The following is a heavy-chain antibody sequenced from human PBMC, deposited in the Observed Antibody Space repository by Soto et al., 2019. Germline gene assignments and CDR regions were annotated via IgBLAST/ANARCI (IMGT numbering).Heavy chain of an antibody. CDR3: ARESRQLFDY. CDR1: GGSISSYY. V-gene: IGHV4-59*12. J-gene: IGHJ4*02. CDR2: IYYSGST. D-gene: IGHD1-1*01. Sequence: LSLTCPVSGGSISSYYWSWIRQPPGKGLEWIGYIYYSGSTNYNPSLKSRVTISVDTSKNQFSLKLSSVTAADTAVYYCARESRQLFDYWGQGTLVTVSS.